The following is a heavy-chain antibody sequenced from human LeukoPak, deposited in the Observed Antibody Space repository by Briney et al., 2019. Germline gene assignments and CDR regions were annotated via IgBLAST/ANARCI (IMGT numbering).Heavy chain of an antibody. D-gene: IGHD2-15*01. V-gene: IGHV3-13*01. CDR2: IGVAGDT. CDR1: GFTFSSYD. J-gene: IGHJ2*01. Sequence: PGGSLRLSCAASGFTFSSYDFHWVRQAAGKGLEWVSAIGVAGDTYYADSVKGRFTISRENAANSLDLQMHSLRAGETALYYCTREVCGSRAACAGGFYYDVWGRGTLVTVSS. CDR3: TREVCGSRAACAGGFYYDV.